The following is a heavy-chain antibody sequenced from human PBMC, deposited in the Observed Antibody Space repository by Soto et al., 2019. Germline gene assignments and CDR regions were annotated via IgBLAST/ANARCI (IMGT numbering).Heavy chain of an antibody. J-gene: IGHJ4*02. D-gene: IGHD3-22*01. CDR3: ARDAWYYDSSCYFAY. CDR2: IWYDGSNK. Sequence: GGSLRLSCAASGFTFSSYGMHWVRQAPGKGLEWVAVIWYDGSNKYYADSVKGRFTISRDNSKNTLYLQMNSLRAEDTAVYYCARDAWYYDSSCYFAYWGQGTLVTVSS. CDR1: GFTFSSYG. V-gene: IGHV3-33*01.